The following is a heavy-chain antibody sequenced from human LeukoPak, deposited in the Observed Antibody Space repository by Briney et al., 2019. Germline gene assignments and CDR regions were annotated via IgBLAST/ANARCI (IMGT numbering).Heavy chain of an antibody. Sequence: ASVKVSCKASGYTFTSYYMHWVRQAPGQGLEWMGIINPSGGSTSYAQKFQGRVTMTRDMSTSTVYMELSSLRSEDTAVYYCARAWYYYDSSGYSFDYWGQGTLVTVSS. CDR2: INPSGGST. J-gene: IGHJ4*02. CDR3: ARAWYYYDSSGYSFDY. D-gene: IGHD3-22*01. V-gene: IGHV1-46*01. CDR1: GYTFTSYY.